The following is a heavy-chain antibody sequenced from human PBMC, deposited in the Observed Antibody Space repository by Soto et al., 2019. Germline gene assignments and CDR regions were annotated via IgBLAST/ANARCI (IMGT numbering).Heavy chain of an antibody. Sequence: ASVKVSCKASGYTFTSYAMHWARQAPGQSLEWMGWINAGNGNTKYSQRFQGRVTITRDTSTSTAYMELSSLRSEDTAVYYCAREPGGAHFDYWGQGTLVTVSS. V-gene: IGHV1-3*01. CDR3: AREPGGAHFDY. CDR1: GYTFTSYA. CDR2: INAGNGNT. D-gene: IGHD4-17*01. J-gene: IGHJ4*02.